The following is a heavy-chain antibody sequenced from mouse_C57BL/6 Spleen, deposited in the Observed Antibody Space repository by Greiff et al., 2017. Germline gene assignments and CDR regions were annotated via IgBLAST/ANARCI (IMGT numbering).Heavy chain of an antibody. CDR2: ISYDGSN. J-gene: IGHJ3*01. Sequence: VQLKQSGPGLVKPSQSLSLTCSVTGYSITSGYYRNWIRQFPGNKLEWMGYISYDGSNNYNPSLKNRISITRDTSKNQFFLKLNSVTTEDTATYYCARAAYYSNSPFAYWGQGTLVTVSA. CDR3: ARAAYYSNSPFAY. V-gene: IGHV3-6*01. D-gene: IGHD2-5*01. CDR1: GYSITSGYY.